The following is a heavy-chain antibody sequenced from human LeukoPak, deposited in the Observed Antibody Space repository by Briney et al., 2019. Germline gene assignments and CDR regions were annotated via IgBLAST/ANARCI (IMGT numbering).Heavy chain of an antibody. CDR3: ARLTGTTGFDY. CDR1: GFPFSSYW. CDR2: IKQDGSDK. V-gene: IGHV3-7*01. Sequence: GGSLRLSCAASGFPFSSYWMSWVRQAPGKGLEWVANIKQDGSDKYYVDSVKGRFTISRDNAKNSLYLRLNSPRADDTAVYYCARLTGTTGFDYWGQGTLVTVSS. J-gene: IGHJ4*02. D-gene: IGHD1-1*01.